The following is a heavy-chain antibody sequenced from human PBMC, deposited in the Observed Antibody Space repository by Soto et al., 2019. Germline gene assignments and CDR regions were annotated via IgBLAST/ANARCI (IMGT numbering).Heavy chain of an antibody. CDR2: IRQDESEK. V-gene: IGHV3-7*03. Sequence: GGSLRLSCAASGFAFSSYWMTWVRQAPGKGLEWVANIRQDESEKFYMDSVKGRFTISRDNAKNTLYLQMNSLRAEDTAVYYCARDFRLVDYYDSSGGSEYYYGMAVWGQGTTVTVSS. D-gene: IGHD3-22*01. J-gene: IGHJ6*02. CDR1: GFAFSSYW. CDR3: ARDFRLVDYYDSSGGSEYYYGMAV.